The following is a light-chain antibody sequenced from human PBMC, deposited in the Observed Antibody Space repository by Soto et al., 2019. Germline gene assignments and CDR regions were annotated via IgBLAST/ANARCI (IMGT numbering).Light chain of an antibody. Sequence: DIVITQSPASLAVSLGELATINCKSSQSILYSANNENYLAWYQQKPGHPPKLLIYWASTRESGVPDRFSGSGSRTDFTLTISSLQAEDVAVYYCQQYYSTPWAFGQGTKVDIK. CDR2: WAS. CDR3: QQYYSTPWA. J-gene: IGKJ1*01. V-gene: IGKV4-1*01. CDR1: QSILYSANNENY.